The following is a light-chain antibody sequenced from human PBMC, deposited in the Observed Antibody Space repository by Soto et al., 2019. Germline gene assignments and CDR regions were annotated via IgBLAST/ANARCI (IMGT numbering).Light chain of an antibody. V-gene: IGKV3-20*01. CDR1: QSVSSSY. CDR3: QQYGSSHLYT. CDR2: GAS. J-gene: IGKJ2*01. Sequence: EIVLTQSPGTLSLSPGERATLSCRASQSVSSSYLAWYQQKPGQAPRLLIYGASSRATGIPERFSGSGSGTDFTLTISRLEPEDFAVYYCQQYGSSHLYTFGQGTKLESK.